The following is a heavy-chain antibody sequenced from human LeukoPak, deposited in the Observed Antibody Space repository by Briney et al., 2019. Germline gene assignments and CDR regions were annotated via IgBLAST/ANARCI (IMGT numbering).Heavy chain of an antibody. CDR1: GGTFSSYA. D-gene: IGHD1-14*01. CDR2: IIPILGIA. CDR3: ARAVPENKTIRPGYFEY. J-gene: IGHJ4*02. V-gene: IGHV1-69*04. Sequence: SVKVSFKASGGTFSSYAISWVRQAPGQGLEWMGRIIPILGIANYAQKFQGRVTITADKSTSTAYMELSSLRSEDTAVYYCARAVPENKTIRPGYFEYWGQGTRVTVSS.